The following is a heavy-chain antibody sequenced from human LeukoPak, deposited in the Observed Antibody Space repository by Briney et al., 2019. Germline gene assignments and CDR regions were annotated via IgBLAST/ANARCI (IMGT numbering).Heavy chain of an antibody. J-gene: IGHJ3*02. V-gene: IGHV1-46*01. CDR3: ARGAVAGTEVAFDI. Sequence: ASVKVSCKASGYTXTSYYMHGVRQAPGQGLEWMGIINPSGVSTSYAQKFQGRVTMTRDTSTSTVYMELRSLRSEDTAVYYCARGAVAGTEVAFDIWGQGTMVTVSS. CDR1: GYTXTSYY. CDR2: INPSGVST. D-gene: IGHD6-19*01.